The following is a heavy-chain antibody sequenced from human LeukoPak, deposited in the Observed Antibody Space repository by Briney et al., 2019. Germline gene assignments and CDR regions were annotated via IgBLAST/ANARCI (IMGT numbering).Heavy chain of an antibody. CDR3: ARDGGCSGGSCYSGWFDP. D-gene: IGHD2-15*01. Sequence: GASVKVSCKASGGTFSSYAISWVRQAPGQGLEWMGRIIPIFGTANYAQKFQGRVTITTDESTSTAYMELSSLRSEDTAVYYCARDGGCSGGSCYSGWFDPWGQGTLVTVSS. V-gene: IGHV1-69*05. CDR2: IIPIFGTA. J-gene: IGHJ5*02. CDR1: GGTFSSYA.